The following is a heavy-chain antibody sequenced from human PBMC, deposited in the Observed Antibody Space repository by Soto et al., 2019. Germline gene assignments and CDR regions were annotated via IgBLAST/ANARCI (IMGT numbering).Heavy chain of an antibody. J-gene: IGHJ4*02. CDR1: GGSISSYY. V-gene: IGHV4-59*01. D-gene: IGHD6-19*01. CDR3: ATAYSSGWYIFDY. CDR2: IYYSGST. Sequence: SETLSLTGTVSGGSISSYYWSWIRQPPGKGLEWIGYIYYSGSTNYNPSLKSRVTISVDTSKNQFSLKLSSVTAADTAVYYCATAYSSGWYIFDYWGQGTLVTVSS.